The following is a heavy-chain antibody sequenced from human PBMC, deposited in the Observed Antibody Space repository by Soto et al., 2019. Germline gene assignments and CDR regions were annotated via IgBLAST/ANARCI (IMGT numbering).Heavy chain of an antibody. CDR2: MTPISGDT. J-gene: IGHJ4*02. D-gene: IGHD3-10*01. Sequence: QVQLVQPGAEVKKPGASVKVSCKASGYTFTNYDINWVRQATGQGLEWVGWMTPISGDTGYAQNFQGRVTMTRDTPRSTAYLELSSLTSEDTAVYYCARNLYKTGSFEHWGQGTLVTVSS. CDR1: GYTFTNYD. V-gene: IGHV1-8*02. CDR3: ARNLYKTGSFEH.